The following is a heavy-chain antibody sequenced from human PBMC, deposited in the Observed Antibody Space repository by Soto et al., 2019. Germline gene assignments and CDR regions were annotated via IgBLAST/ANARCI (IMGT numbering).Heavy chain of an antibody. Sequence: EVQLVESGGGLVQPGRSLRLSCEVSGFTFDDYAMHWVRQAPGKGLEWVSGISWNGIRVAYADFVKGRFTISRDNAKNTMCLQMKSLRAEDRAFYYCGTDMLRTGSGWSDYYCCGVDVWGEGTTVTVSS. CDR2: ISWNGIRV. CDR1: GFTFDDYA. D-gene: IGHD6-19*01. J-gene: IGHJ6*04. V-gene: IGHV3-9*01. CDR3: GTDMLRTGSGWSDYYCCGVDV.